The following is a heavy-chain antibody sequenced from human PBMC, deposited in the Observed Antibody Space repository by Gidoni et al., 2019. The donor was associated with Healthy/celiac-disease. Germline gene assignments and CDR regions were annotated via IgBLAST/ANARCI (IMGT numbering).Heavy chain of an antibody. V-gene: IGHV4-59*01. J-gene: IGHJ5*02. CDR2: IYYSGST. CDR1: GGSISSYY. CDR3: ARLVVPAATRGWFDP. Sequence: QVQLQESGPGLVKPSETLSLTCTVSGGSISSYYWRWIRQPPGKGLEWIGYIYYSGSTNYNPSLKSRVTISVDTSKNQFSLKLSSVTAADTAVYYCARLVVPAATRGWFDPWGQGTLVTVSS. D-gene: IGHD2-2*01.